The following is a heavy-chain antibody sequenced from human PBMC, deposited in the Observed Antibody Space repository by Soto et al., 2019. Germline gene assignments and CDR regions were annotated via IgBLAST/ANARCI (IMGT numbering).Heavy chain of an antibody. J-gene: IGHJ4*02. Sequence: QVHLVQSGAEVKKPGASVKVSCKTSGYTFSTYGIGWVRQAPGQGLEWMGWINTYNGYTNYAQNPQGRVTLTTATSTTTAYMELRSLRSDDTAVYYCARGATTYPYVAFWGQGTLVTVSS. CDR3: ARGATTYPYVAF. CDR2: INTYNGYT. V-gene: IGHV1-18*01. CDR1: GYTFSTYG.